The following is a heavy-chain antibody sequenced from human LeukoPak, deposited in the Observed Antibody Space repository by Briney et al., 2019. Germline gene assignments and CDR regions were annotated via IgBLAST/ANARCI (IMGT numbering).Heavy chain of an antibody. CDR3: ARGLPAAQTSFDY. D-gene: IGHD2-2*01. J-gene: IGHJ4*02. CDR1: GFTLSSHG. Sequence: GSLRLSCAASGFTLSSHGMNWVRQAPGKGLEWVSYISSGSSSIFYADSVKGRFTISRDNAKNSLYLQMNSLRDEDTAVYYCARGLPAAQTSFDYWGQGTLVTVPS. V-gene: IGHV3-48*02. CDR2: ISSGSSSI.